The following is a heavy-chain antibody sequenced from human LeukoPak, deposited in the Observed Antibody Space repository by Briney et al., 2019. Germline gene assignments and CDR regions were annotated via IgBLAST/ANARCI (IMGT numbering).Heavy chain of an antibody. V-gene: IGHV4-34*01. CDR1: GGSFSGYY. CDR2: INHSGST. CDR3: ARGFTYYDFWSGYHQGGYFDY. Sequence: PSETLSLTCAVYGGSFSGYYWSWIRQPPGKGLEWLGEINHSGSTNYNPSLKSRVTISVDTSKNQFSLKLSSVTAADTAVYYCARGFTYYDFWSGYHQGGYFDYWGQGTLVTVSS. J-gene: IGHJ4*02. D-gene: IGHD3-3*01.